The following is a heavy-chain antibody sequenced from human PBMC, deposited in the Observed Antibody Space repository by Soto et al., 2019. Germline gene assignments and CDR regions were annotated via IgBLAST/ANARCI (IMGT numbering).Heavy chain of an antibody. V-gene: IGHV3-23*01. CDR3: AAPRSEQQQLVWDY. CDR2: ISGSGGST. J-gene: IGHJ4*02. D-gene: IGHD6-13*01. CDR1: GFTFSSYA. Sequence: GGSLRLSCAASGFTFSSYAMSWVRQAPGKGLEWVSAISGSGGSTYYADSVKGRFTISRDNSKNTLYLQMNSLRAEDTAVYYCAAPRSEQQQLVWDYWGQGTLVTVSS.